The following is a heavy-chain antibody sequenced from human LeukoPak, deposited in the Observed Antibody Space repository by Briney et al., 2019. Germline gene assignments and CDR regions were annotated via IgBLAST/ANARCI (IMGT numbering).Heavy chain of an antibody. V-gene: IGHV1-2*06. CDR1: GYTFTAYF. Sequence: ASVKVSCKASGYTFTAYFMHWVRQAPGQGLEWVGRINPNSGGTNYAQKFQGRVTMTRDTSITTAYMDLSRLTYDETAVYYCARGGTEASSGDYWGQGTLVTVSS. CDR2: INPNSGGT. CDR3: ARGGTEASSGDY. J-gene: IGHJ4*02. D-gene: IGHD3-10*01.